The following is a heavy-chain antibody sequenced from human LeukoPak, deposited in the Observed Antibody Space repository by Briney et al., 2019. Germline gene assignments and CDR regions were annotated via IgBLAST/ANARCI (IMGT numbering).Heavy chain of an antibody. CDR2: ISYDGSNK. CDR3: AKDFILSAVAGKDGDWFDP. Sequence: GGSLRLSCAASGFTFSSYGMHWVRQAPGKGLEWVAVISYDGSNKYYADSVKGRFTISRDNSKNTLYLQMNSLRAEDTAVYYCAKDFILSAVAGKDGDWFDPWGQGTLVTVSS. V-gene: IGHV3-30*18. J-gene: IGHJ5*02. CDR1: GFTFSSYG. D-gene: IGHD6-19*01.